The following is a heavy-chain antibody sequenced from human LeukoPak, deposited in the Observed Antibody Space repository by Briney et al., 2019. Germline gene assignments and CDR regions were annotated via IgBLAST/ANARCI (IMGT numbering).Heavy chain of an antibody. Sequence: SETLSLTCAVSGYSISSGYYWGWIRQPPGKGLEWIGSIYHSGSTYYNPSLKSRGTISVDTSKNQFSLKLSSVTAADTAVYYCARHDYYDSSGYYYSHAFDIWGQGTMVTVSS. CDR2: IYHSGST. J-gene: IGHJ3*02. V-gene: IGHV4-38-2*01. D-gene: IGHD3-22*01. CDR1: GYSISSGYY. CDR3: ARHDYYDSSGYYYSHAFDI.